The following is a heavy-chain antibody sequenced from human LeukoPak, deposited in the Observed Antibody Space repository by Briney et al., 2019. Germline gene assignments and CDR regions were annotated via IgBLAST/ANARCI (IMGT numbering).Heavy chain of an antibody. Sequence: SETLSLTCTVSGGSISSSSYYWGWIRQPPGKGLEWIGYIYYSGSTNYKPSLKSRVTISVDTSKNQFSLKLSSVTAADTAVYYCARRGYYGSGNDFRFDPWGQGTLVTVSS. J-gene: IGHJ5*02. D-gene: IGHD3-10*01. CDR3: ARRGYYGSGNDFRFDP. CDR2: IYYSGST. V-gene: IGHV4-61*05. CDR1: GGSISSSSYY.